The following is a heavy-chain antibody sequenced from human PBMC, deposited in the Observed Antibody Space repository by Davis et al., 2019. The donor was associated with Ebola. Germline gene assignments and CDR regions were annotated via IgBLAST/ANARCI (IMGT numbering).Heavy chain of an antibody. CDR3: ARDSRFATGTTLENWFDP. J-gene: IGHJ5*02. CDR2: ISSSSSTI. CDR1: GFTFSSYS. V-gene: IGHV3-48*01. D-gene: IGHD1/OR15-1a*01. Sequence: PGGSLRLSCAASGFTFSSYSMNWVRQAPGKGLEWVSYISSSSSTIYYADSVKGRFTISRDNSKNTQYLQMNSLRAEDTAVYYCARDSRFATGTTLENWFDPWGQGTLVTVSS.